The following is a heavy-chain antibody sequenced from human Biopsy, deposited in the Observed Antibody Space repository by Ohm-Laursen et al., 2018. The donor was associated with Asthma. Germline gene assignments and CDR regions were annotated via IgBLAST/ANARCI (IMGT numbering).Heavy chain of an antibody. CDR1: GGSMTPTSHY. V-gene: IGHV4-39*01. D-gene: IGHD3-3*01. CDR3: ARRITIFGVVQKDHGMDA. CDR2: ISYGGKT. J-gene: IGHJ6*02. Sequence: GTLSLTCAVSGGSMTPTSHYWDWIRQAPGKGLEWIGYISYGGKTSYNPSLKNRVTISRDTSKNQFSLRLTSVTAADTAVYFCARRITIFGVVQKDHGMDAWGQGTTVIVSS.